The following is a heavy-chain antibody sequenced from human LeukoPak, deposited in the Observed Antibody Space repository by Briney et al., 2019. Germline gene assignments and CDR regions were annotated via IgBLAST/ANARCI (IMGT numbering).Heavy chain of an antibody. CDR2: INPRGST. CDR3: ARRRLGYYFDY. Sequence: KPSETLSLSCVVYGGSFSGYYWSWIRQPPGKGLEWIGEINPRGSTNYNPSLKSRVPLSGDTSKNQFSLTLSSVTAADTAVYYCARRRLGYYFDYWGQRALVTVSS. J-gene: IGHJ4*02. V-gene: IGHV4-34*01. D-gene: IGHD5-24*01. CDR1: GGSFSGYY.